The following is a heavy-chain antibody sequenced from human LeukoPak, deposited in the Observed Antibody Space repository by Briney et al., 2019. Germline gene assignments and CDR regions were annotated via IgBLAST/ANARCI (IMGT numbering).Heavy chain of an antibody. V-gene: IGHV5-51*01. J-gene: IGHJ3*02. CDR2: IYPGDSDT. D-gene: IGHD3-10*01. CDR1: GCSFTSYW. CDR3: ARLTRGSGSYPGAFDI. Sequence: GESLKISCKGSGCSFTSYWIGWVRQMPGKGLEWMGIIYPGDSDTRYSPSFQGQVTISADKSISTAYLQWSSLKASDTAMYYCARLTRGSGSYPGAFDIWGQGTMVTVSS.